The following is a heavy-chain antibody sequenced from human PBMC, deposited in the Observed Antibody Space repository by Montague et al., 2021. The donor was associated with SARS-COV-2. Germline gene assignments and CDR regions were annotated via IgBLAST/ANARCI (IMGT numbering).Heavy chain of an antibody. D-gene: IGHD3-10*01. J-gene: IGHJ4*02. CDR1: GGSISSYY. CDR2: LYITGST. CDR3: ASIPTRLNTVRGVIDN. V-gene: IGHV4-4*07. Sequence: SETLSLTCTVSGGSISSYYWSWIQQSAGKGLEWIGRLYITGSTNXXSALEGRVTMSVDTSRNQFYLKLTSVTAADTAVYYCASIPTRLNTVRGVIDNWGQGVLVTVSS.